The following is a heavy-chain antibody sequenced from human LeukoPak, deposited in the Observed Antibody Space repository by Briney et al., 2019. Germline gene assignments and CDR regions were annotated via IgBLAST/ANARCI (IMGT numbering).Heavy chain of an antibody. J-gene: IGHJ5*02. CDR1: GFTFSSYG. Sequence: GGPLRLSCAASGFTFSSYGMHWVRQAPGKGLEWVAVISYDGSNKYYADSVKGRFTISRDNSKNTLYLQMNSLRAEDTAVYYCAKGRYCSSTSCEGNWFDPWGQGTLVTVSS. V-gene: IGHV3-30*18. CDR2: ISYDGSNK. CDR3: AKGRYCSSTSCEGNWFDP. D-gene: IGHD2-2*01.